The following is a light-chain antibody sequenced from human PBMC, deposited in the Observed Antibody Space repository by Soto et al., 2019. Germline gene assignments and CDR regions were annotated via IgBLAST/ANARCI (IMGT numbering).Light chain of an antibody. V-gene: IGLV2-14*01. CDR1: SSDVGGYNY. CDR3: SSYTSTSTPCV. CDR2: EVS. Sequence: QSALTQPASVSGSPGQSITISCTVTSSDVGGYNYVSWYQQHPGKAPKLIIYEVSHRPSGASNHFSGYKSGNTASLTTSGLQAEDEADYYCSSYTSTSTPCVFGTGTKVTVL. J-gene: IGLJ1*01.